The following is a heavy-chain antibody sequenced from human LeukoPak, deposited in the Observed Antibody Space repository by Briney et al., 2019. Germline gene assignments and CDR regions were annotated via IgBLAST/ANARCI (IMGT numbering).Heavy chain of an antibody. D-gene: IGHD3-3*01. J-gene: IGHJ3*02. Sequence: GGSLRLSCAASGFTFSSYSMNWVRQAPGKGLEWVSSISISSNYIYYADSVKGRFTISRDNAKNSLYLQVNSLRAEDTAVYYCARGSRFGVVGRDAFDIWGQGTVVTVSS. CDR1: GFTFSSYS. CDR3: ARGSRFGVVGRDAFDI. CDR2: ISISSNYI. V-gene: IGHV3-21*01.